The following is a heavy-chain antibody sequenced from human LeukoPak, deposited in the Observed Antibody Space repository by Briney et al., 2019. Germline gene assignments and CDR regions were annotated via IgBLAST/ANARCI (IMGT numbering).Heavy chain of an antibody. CDR3: ARGRWLRLVDY. D-gene: IGHD5-12*01. V-gene: IGHV3-48*03. J-gene: IGHJ4*02. Sequence: GGSLRLSCAASGFTFSSYEMNWVRQAPGKGLEWVSYISSSGSTIYYADSVKGRFTISRDNAKNSLYLQMNSLRAEDTAVYYCARGRWLRLVDYWGQGTLATVSS. CDR1: GFTFSSYE. CDR2: ISSSGSTI.